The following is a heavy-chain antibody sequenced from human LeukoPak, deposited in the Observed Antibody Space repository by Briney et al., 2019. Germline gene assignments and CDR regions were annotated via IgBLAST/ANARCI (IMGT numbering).Heavy chain of an antibody. CDR3: ARVRQQLVRGSSGALGY. J-gene: IGHJ4*02. V-gene: IGHV3-21*01. CDR2: TSSTDSFI. D-gene: IGHD6-13*01. CDR1: GFTFSSYA. Sequence: KSGGSLRLSCAASGFTFSSYAMLWVRQAPGKGLEWVSSTSSTDSFIYYADSVKGRFTISRDNAKSSLYLQMNSLRAEDTAIYYCARVRQQLVRGSSGALGYWGQGTLVTVSS.